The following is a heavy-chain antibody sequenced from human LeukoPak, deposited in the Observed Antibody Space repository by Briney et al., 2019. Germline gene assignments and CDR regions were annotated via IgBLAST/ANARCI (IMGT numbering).Heavy chain of an antibody. CDR3: TTSFYYGSGSYH. D-gene: IGHD3-10*01. Sequence: PGGSLRLSCAASRFTFSNAWMSWVRQAPGKGLEWVGRIKSKTDGGTTDYAAPVKGRFTISRDDSKNTLYLQMNSLKTEDTAVYYCTTSFYYGSGSYHWGQGTLVTVSS. CDR1: RFTFSNAW. V-gene: IGHV3-15*01. J-gene: IGHJ5*02. CDR2: IKSKTDGGTT.